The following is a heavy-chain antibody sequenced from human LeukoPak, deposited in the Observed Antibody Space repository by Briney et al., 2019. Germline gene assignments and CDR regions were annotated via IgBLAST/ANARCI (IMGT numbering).Heavy chain of an antibody. V-gene: IGHV4-59*01. CDR2: IYYSGST. J-gene: IGHJ4*02. Sequence: SETLSLTCTVSGGSISSYYWSWIRQPPGKGLEWIGYIYYSGSTNYNPSLKSRVTISVDTSKNQFSLKLSSVTAADTAVYYCARGGYDILTGLDYWGRGTLVTVSS. CDR3: ARGGYDILTGLDY. D-gene: IGHD3-9*01. CDR1: GGSISSYY.